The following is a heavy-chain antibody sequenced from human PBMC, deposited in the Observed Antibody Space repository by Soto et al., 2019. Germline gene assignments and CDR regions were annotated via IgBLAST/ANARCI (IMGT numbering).Heavy chain of an antibody. V-gene: IGHV4-39*01. Sequence: PSETRSLTCTVSGDSIISSDFYWGWVRQPPGKGLEWIGSIFYLGSSYYNPSLKSRVTMSVDTSKNQFSLRLRSVTAADTALYFCQRHPLALRKNIWFDPWGQGSMVTDSS. CDR1: GDSIISSDFY. D-gene: IGHD3-3*02. CDR3: QRHPLALRKNIWFDP. CDR2: IFYLGSS. J-gene: IGHJ5*02.